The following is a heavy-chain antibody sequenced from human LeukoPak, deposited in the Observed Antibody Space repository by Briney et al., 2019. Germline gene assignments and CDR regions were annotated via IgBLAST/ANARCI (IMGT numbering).Heavy chain of an antibody. V-gene: IGHV4-30-4*07. D-gene: IGHD3-9*01. J-gene: IGHJ4*02. Sequence: PSETLSLTCAVSGGSISSGGYSWSWIRQPPGKGLEWIGYIYYSGSTYYNPSLKSRVTISVDTSKNQFSLKLSSVTAADTAVYYCARGPSVLRYFDWLLFFDYWGQGTLVTVSS. CDR3: ARGPSVLRYFDWLLFFDY. CDR2: IYYSGST. CDR1: GGSISSGGYS.